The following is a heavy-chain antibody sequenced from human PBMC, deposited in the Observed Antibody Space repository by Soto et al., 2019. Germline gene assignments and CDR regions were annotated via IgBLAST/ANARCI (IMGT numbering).Heavy chain of an antibody. D-gene: IGHD2-2*02. CDR3: ARGGIVVVPAAINDAFDI. V-gene: IGHV3-23*01. J-gene: IGHJ3*02. CDR2: IGGSSGST. Sequence: GGSLRLSCAASGFTFSSYAMSWVRQAPGKGLEWVSAIGGSSGSTYYANSVKGRFTISRDNSKNTLYLQMGSLRAEDMAVYYCARGGIVVVPAAINDAFDIWGQGTMVTVSS. CDR1: GFTFSSYA.